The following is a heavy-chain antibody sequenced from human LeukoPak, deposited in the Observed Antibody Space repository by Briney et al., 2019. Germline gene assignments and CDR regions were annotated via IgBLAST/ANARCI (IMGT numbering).Heavy chain of an antibody. J-gene: IGHJ5*02. D-gene: IGHD2-15*01. CDR1: GFTFSTHA. V-gene: IGHV3-23*01. CDR3: AKKDSGGPYNWFDP. CDR2: ISGSGDNI. Sequence: GGSLRLSCAASGFTFSTHAMSWVRQAPGKGPEWVSGISGSGDNIYYTDSAKGRFTISRDNSKNTLYVQLNNLRAEDTAVYYCAKKDSGGPYNWFDPWGQGTLVTVSS.